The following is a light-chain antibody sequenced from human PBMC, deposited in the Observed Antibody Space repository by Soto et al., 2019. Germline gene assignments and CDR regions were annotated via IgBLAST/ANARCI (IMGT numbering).Light chain of an antibody. J-gene: IGKJ3*01. CDR2: DAF. V-gene: IGKV3-11*01. CDR3: QQYSS. Sequence: EIVLTQSPATLSLSPGERATLSCRASQSVSSRLAWYQQKPGQAPSLLIYDAFNRDTGIPARFSGSGSGTDFTLTIDSLEAEYFELYECQQYSSFGPGTKVDFK. CDR1: QSVSSR.